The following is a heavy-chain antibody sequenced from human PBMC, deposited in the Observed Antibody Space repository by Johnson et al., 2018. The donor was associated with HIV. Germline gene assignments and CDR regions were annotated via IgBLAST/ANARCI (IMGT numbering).Heavy chain of an antibody. V-gene: IGHV3-30-3*01. CDR3: GRNSHSSNWYEWEAFDI. D-gene: IGHD6-13*01. CDR1: GFTFSSYA. J-gene: IGHJ3*02. CDR2: ISYDGSNK. Sequence: QVQLVESGGGVVQPGRSLRLSCAASGFTFSSYAMHWVRQAPGKGLEWVAVISYDGSNKYYADSVKGRFTISRDNSKNTLYLQMNRLRPEDTAVYYCGRNSHSSNWYEWEAFDIWGQGTMVTVSS.